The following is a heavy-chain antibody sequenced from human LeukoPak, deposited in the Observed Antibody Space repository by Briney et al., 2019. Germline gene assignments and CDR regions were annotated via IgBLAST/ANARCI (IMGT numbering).Heavy chain of an antibody. CDR3: AADPGHYGDYNFDY. D-gene: IGHD4-17*01. CDR1: GFTFTSSA. Sequence: SVKVSCKASGFTFTSSAVQWVRQARGQGLEWIGWIVVGSGNTNYAQKFQERVTITRAMSTSTAYMELSSLRSEDTAVYYCAADPGHYGDYNFDYWGQGTLVTVSS. J-gene: IGHJ4*02. CDR2: IVVGSGNT. V-gene: IGHV1-58*01.